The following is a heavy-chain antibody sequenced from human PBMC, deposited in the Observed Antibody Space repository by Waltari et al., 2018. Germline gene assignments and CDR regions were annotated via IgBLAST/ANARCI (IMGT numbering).Heavy chain of an antibody. Sequence: QVQLVRSGADVNKPGSSVMVSCKASGYTFTGYYIHWLRQATGHGLEWMGWIIPNSGGTNYAEKFQGRVIMTRDTSISTAYMELSRLRSDDTDVYYCEVAASSGWYYFDYWGQGTLVTVSS. D-gene: IGHD6-19*01. CDR1: GYTFTGYY. J-gene: IGHJ4*02. CDR3: EVAASSGWYYFDY. CDR2: IIPNSGGT. V-gene: IGHV1-2*02.